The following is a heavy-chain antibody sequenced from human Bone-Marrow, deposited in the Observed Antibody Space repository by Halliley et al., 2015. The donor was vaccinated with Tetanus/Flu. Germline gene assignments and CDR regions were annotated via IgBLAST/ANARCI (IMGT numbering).Heavy chain of an antibody. D-gene: IGHD3-16*01. J-gene: IGHJ4*02. CDR2: IDPSGGGT. Sequence: QLVQSGAEVKKPGASVKVSCKASGYTFIKYFMHWVRQAPGQGLEWMGIIDPSGGGTTYAQQFKGKVTMTRDTSTTTVYMELNTRKLGDRAVYYWARDWGGGGEDNRSYRRYWGQGTLVTVSS. CDR1: GYTFIKYF. V-gene: IGHV1-46*01. CDR3: ARDWGGGGEDNRSYRRY.